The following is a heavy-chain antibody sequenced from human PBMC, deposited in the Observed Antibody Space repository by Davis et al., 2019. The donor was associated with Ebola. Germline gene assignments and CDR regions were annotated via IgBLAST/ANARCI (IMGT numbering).Heavy chain of an antibody. D-gene: IGHD5-12*01. V-gene: IGHV3-30*03. Sequence: GESLKISCAASGFTFSSYGMHWVRQAPGKGLEWVAVISYDGSNKYYADSVKGRFTISRDNSKNTLYLQMNSLRAEDTAVYYCGRLGYSAAIDYWGQGTLVIVSS. CDR3: GRLGYSAAIDY. J-gene: IGHJ4*02. CDR2: ISYDGSNK. CDR1: GFTFSSYG.